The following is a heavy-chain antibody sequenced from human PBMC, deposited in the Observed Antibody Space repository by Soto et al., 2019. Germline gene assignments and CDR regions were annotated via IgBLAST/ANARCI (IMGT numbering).Heavy chain of an antibody. D-gene: IGHD3-10*01. V-gene: IGHV4-31*03. CDR2: IYYSGST. CDR3: ARLIWFGGLTGGMDV. CDR1: GGSICSGGYY. J-gene: IGHJ6*02. Sequence: PSETLSLTCTVSGGSICSGGYYWSWIHQHPGKGLEWIGYIYYSGSTYYNPSLKSRVTISVDTSKNQFSLKLSSVAAADTAVYYCARLIWFGGLTGGMDVWGQGTTVTVSS.